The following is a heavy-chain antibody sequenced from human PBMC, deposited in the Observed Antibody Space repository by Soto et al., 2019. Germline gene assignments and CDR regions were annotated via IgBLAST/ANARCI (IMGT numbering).Heavy chain of an antibody. CDR2: ISPINGTA. CDR3: SSIERPYSSGWYTKSDYYYGMDV. CDR1: GGSGIRYA. J-gene: IGHJ6*02. D-gene: IGHD6-13*01. Sequence: FPVTVSGKASGGSGIRYALSGVRQAPGRGLEWMGGISPINGTANYAQKFQRRVTITAYKSTSTAYMELRILTSADTAVYYCSSIERPYSSGWYTKSDYYYGMDVWGQGTTVTVSS. V-gene: IGHV1-69*06.